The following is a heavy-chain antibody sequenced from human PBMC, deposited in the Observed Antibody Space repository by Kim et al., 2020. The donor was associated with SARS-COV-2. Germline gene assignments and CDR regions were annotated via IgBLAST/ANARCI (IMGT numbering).Heavy chain of an antibody. D-gene: IGHD7-27*01. V-gene: IGHV1-46*01. CDR1: GYTFTSYY. CDR3: ARDTGDWTGMEASVFDY. Sequence: ASVKVSCKASGYTFTSYYMHWVRQAPGQGLEWMGIINPSGGSTSYAQKFQGRVTMTRDTSTSTVYMELSSLRSEDTAVYYCARDTGDWTGMEASVFDYWGQGTLVTVSS. J-gene: IGHJ4*02. CDR2: INPSGGST.